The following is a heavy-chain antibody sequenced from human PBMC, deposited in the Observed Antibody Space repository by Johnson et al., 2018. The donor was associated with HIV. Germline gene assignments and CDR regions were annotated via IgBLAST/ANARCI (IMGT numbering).Heavy chain of an antibody. J-gene: IGHJ3*02. CDR1: GFTFSSFG. CDR2: IRYDGSNK. Sequence: QVQLVESGGGVVQPGGSLRLSCAASGFTFSSFGMHWVRQAPGKGLEWVAFIRYDGSNKYYADSVKGRFTISRDNAKNSLFLHMNSLRAEDTAVYYCARVLPLGYAFDIWGQGTMVTVSS. D-gene: IGHD1-1*01. V-gene: IGHV3-30*02. CDR3: ARVLPLGYAFDI.